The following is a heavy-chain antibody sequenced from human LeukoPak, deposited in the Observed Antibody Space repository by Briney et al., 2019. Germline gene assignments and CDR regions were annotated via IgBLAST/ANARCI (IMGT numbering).Heavy chain of an antibody. CDR2: ISGSGGST. CDR1: KFTFTSYA. V-gene: IGHV3-23*01. J-gene: IGHJ6*02. CDR3: AKGLRYSSGWYSRGGMDA. D-gene: IGHD6-19*01. Sequence: PGGSLRLSCVASKFTFTSYAMNWVRQAPGKGLEWVSVISGSGGSTYYADSVKGRFTISRDNSKNTLYLQMNSLRAEDTALYYCAKGLRYSSGWYSRGGMDAWGQGTTVTVSS.